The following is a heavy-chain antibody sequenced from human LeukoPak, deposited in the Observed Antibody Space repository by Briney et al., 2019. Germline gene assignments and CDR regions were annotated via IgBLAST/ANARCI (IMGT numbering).Heavy chain of an antibody. J-gene: IGHJ4*02. CDR3: ARGPPRTCTGGTCYLDY. V-gene: IGHV1-18*01. CDR1: GYIFSNHG. D-gene: IGHD2-8*02. CDR2: INPYNGNT. Sequence: GASVKVSCKASGYIFSNHGLTWVRQAPGQGLEWMGWINPYNGNTDYAESLQGRVTLTTDTSTRTAYMELRSLRSDDTAVYYCARGPPRTCTGGTCYLDYWGQGTLVTVSS.